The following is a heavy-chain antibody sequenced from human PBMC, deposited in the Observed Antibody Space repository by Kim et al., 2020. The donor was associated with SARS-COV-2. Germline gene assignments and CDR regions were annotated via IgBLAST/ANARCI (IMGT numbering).Heavy chain of an antibody. V-gene: IGHV4-31*03. Sequence: SETLSLTCTVSGGSISSGGYYWSWIRQHPGKGLEWIGYIYYSGSTYYNPSLKSRVTISVDTSKNQFSLKLSSVTAADTAVYYCARGNYGYERGGAFDIWGQGTMVTVSS. CDR3: ARGNYGYERGGAFDI. CDR2: IYYSGST. D-gene: IGHD3-10*01. CDR1: GGSISSGGYY. J-gene: IGHJ3*02.